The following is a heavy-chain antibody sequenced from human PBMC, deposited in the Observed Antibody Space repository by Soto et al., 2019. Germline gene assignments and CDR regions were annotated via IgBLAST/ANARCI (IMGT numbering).Heavy chain of an antibody. D-gene: IGHD3-16*02. J-gene: IGHJ4*02. CDR2: ISPNNGGT. Sequence: GASVKVSCKASEYSFSDYYIHWVRQAPGQGLEWMGWISPNNGGTNYAQKFQGRVTMTTDTSISTVYMELSRLRMDDTAVYFCARGGMVTFGAVSVTPHWGPGTLVTVSS. CDR1: EYSFSDYY. V-gene: IGHV1-2*02. CDR3: ARGGMVTFGAVSVTPH.